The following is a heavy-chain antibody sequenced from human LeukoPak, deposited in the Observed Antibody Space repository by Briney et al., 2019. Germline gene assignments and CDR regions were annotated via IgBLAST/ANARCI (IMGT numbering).Heavy chain of an antibody. V-gene: IGHV4-59*01. Sequence: SETLSLTCTVSGGSISSYYWSWIRRPPGKGLEWIGYIYYSGSTNYNPSLKSRVTISVDTSKNQFSLKLSSVTAADTAVYYCARGSHYGDHDYLDYWGQGTLVTVSS. CDR1: GGSISSYY. CDR2: IYYSGST. D-gene: IGHD4-17*01. CDR3: ARGSHYGDHDYLDY. J-gene: IGHJ4*02.